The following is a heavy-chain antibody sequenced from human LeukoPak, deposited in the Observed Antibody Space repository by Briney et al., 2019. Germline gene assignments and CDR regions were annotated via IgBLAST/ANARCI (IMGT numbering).Heavy chain of an antibody. CDR3: ARIGDGYNLDY. J-gene: IGHJ4*02. CDR2: IDWDDDK. D-gene: IGHD5-24*01. CDR1: GFSLRTSGMR. V-gene: IGHV2-70*04. Sequence: QTLSLTCTFSGFSLRTSGMRVSWIRQPLGKALEWLARIDWDDDKFYRTSLKTRLTISKDTSKSQVVLTMTNMDPVDTATYYCARIGDGYNLDYWGQGTLVTVSS.